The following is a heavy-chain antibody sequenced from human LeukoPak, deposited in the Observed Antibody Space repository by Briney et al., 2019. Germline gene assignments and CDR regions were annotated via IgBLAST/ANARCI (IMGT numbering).Heavy chain of an antibody. V-gene: IGHV4-61*02. D-gene: IGHD6-6*01. J-gene: IGHJ4*02. CDR3: ARDSSSYSLDY. Sequence: SQTLSPTCTVSGGSISSGSYYWSWIRQPAGKGLEWIGRIYTSGSTNYNPSLKSRVTISVDTSKNQFSLKLSSVTAADTAVYYCARDSSSYSLDYWGQGTLVTVSS. CDR2: IYTSGST. CDR1: GGSISSGSYY.